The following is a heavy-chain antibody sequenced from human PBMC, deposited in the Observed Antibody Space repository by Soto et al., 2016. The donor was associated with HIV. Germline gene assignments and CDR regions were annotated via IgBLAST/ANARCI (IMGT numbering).Heavy chain of an antibody. CDR2: VTYTGST. J-gene: IGHJ4*02. CDR1: GDSIGTGGYY. V-gene: IGHV4-31*03. D-gene: IGHD3-10*01. Sequence: VQLRESGPGQVKPSQSLSVTCNVSGDSIGTGGYYWSWIRQFPGKGLQWIGYVTYTGSTFYNPSLRSRVSISVDTSSNHFSLLLRSVTVADTATYYCAREPSQRGTSRGVDYWGQGIFVTVSS. CDR3: AREPSQRGTSRGVDY.